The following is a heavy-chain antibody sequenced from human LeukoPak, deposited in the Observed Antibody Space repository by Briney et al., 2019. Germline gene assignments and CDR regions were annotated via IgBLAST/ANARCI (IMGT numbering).Heavy chain of an antibody. CDR2: IIPIFGTA. J-gene: IGHJ6*03. Sequence: SVKVSCKASGGTFGSYAISWVRQAPGQGLEWMGGIIPIFGTANYAQKFQGRVTITADESTSTAYMELSSLRAEDTAVYYCARLDGGNSGYYYYYYMDVWGKGTTVTVSS. D-gene: IGHD4-23*01. V-gene: IGHV1-69*13. CDR1: GGTFGSYA. CDR3: ARLDGGNSGYYYYYYMDV.